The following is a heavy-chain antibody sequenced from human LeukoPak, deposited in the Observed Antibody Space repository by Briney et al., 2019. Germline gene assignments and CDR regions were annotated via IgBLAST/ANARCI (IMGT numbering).Heavy chain of an antibody. Sequence: GGSLRLSCAASGFTFNTYTMNWVRQAPGKGLEWVSSITASSTAIYSADSVKGRFTISRDNAKNFLYLQMNSLRAEDTAVYYCAKDQGYGDQIFDYWGQGTLVTVSS. D-gene: IGHD4-17*01. CDR2: ITASSTAI. J-gene: IGHJ4*02. V-gene: IGHV3-21*04. CDR1: GFTFNTYT. CDR3: AKDQGYGDQIFDY.